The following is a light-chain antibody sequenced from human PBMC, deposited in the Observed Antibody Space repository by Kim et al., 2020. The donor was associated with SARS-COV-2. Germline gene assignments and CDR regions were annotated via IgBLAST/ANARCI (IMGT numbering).Light chain of an antibody. J-gene: IGLJ2*01. V-gene: IGLV3-19*01. CDR3: QSRDSSGKVV. CDR2: GKN. CDR1: SLRRYY. Sequence: SSELTKDPAVSVALGQTVSMTCQGDSLRRYYASWYQRRPGQAPVLVIYGKNNRPSGIPDRFSGSSSGNTASLTITGAQAEDEADYYCQSRDSSGKVVFGGGTQLTVL.